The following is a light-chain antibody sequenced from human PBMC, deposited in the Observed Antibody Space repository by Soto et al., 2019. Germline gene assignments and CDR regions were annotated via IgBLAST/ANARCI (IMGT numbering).Light chain of an antibody. CDR3: QQYNNWPLT. J-gene: IGKJ4*01. CDR2: GES. CDR1: QSVNSN. Sequence: EIVMTQSPATLSVSPGERATLSCRASQSVNSNLVWYQQKPGQAPRLLIYGESTRATGIPARFSGSGSGTEFTLTIGSLQSEDFAVYYCQQYNNWPLTFGGGTKVEIK. V-gene: IGKV3-15*01.